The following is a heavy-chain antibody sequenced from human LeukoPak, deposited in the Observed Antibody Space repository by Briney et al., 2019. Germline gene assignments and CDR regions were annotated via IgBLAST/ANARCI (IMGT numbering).Heavy chain of an antibody. CDR2: IYHSGST. D-gene: IGHD3-16*02. V-gene: IGHV4-4*02. CDR1: GGSISSSNW. CDR3: ARIPYYDYVWGSYRSHGFDY. J-gene: IGHJ4*02. Sequence: PSETLSLTCAVSGGSISSSNWWSWVRPPPGKGLEWIGEIYHSGSTNYNPSLKSRVTISVDKSKNQFSLKLSSVTAADTAVYYCARIPYYDYVWGSYRSHGFDYWGQGTLVTVSS.